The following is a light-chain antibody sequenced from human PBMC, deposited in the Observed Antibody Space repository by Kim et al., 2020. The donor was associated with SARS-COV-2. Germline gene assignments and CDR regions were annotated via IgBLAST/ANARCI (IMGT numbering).Light chain of an antibody. J-gene: IGLJ2*01. CDR1: SLRSYY. CDR3: NSRDSNDNVV. V-gene: IGLV3-19*01. CDR2: GKN. Sequence: VALRTTVRITCQGDSLRSYYATWYQQKPGQAPILVIYGKNNRPSGIPDRFSGSSSGNTASLTITGTQAGDEADYYCNSRDSNDNVVFGGGTQLTVL.